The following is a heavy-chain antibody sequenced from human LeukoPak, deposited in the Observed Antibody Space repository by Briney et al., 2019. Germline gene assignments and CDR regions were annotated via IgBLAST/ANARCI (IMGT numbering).Heavy chain of an antibody. CDR2: IVYDGGYK. Sequence: GGSLRLSCAASGFTFNSHGMHWVRQGPGKGSEWVAFIVYDGGYKYYADSVKGRFTISRDNSKNTLFLQMNSLRTEDTAVYYCAKVQSYYGILTGDPFDYWGQGTLVTVSS. CDR3: AKVQSYYGILTGDPFDY. CDR1: GFTFNSHG. J-gene: IGHJ4*02. V-gene: IGHV3-30*02. D-gene: IGHD3-9*01.